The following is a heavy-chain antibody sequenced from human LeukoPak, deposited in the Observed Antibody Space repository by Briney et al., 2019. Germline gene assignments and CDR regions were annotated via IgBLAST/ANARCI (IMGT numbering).Heavy chain of an antibody. CDR2: ISSGGTT. CDR1: GFTVSSNY. D-gene: IGHD5-24*01. V-gene: IGHV3-66*01. Sequence: PAGGSLRLSCAASGFTVSSNYMSWVRQAPGKGLEWVSVISSGGTTYYADSVKGRFTISRDNSKNTLYLQMNSLRAEDTAVYYCARAKEMATITGYWGQGTLVTVSS. CDR3: ARAKEMATITGY. J-gene: IGHJ4*02.